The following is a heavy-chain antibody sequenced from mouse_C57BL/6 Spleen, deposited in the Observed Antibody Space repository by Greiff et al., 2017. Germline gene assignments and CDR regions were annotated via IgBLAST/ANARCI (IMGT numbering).Heavy chain of an antibody. D-gene: IGHD6-1*01. V-gene: IGHV2-2*01. Sequence: VQLQESGPGLVQPSQSLSITCTVSGFSLTSYGVHWVRQSPGKGLEWLGVIWSGGSTAYNAAFISRLSISKDNSKSQVYLNMNSLQAADTAITYCAKKNTGYASPPMDYWGQGTSVTVSS. CDR3: AKKNTGYASPPMDY. CDR2: IWSGGST. J-gene: IGHJ4*01. CDR1: GFSLTSYG.